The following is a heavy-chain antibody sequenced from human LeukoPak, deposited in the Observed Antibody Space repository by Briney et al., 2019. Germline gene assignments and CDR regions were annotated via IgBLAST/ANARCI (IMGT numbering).Heavy chain of an antibody. CDR2: IRSKANSYAP. Sequence: GGSLRLSCAASGFTFSAAAMHWVRRASGKGRGWVGGIRSKANSYAPAYAASVKGRFTISRDDSKNTAYMQMNSLKTEDTAVYYCTRSAYAYVWGSPDYWGQGTLVTVSS. CDR3: TRSAYAYVWGSPDY. D-gene: IGHD3-16*01. J-gene: IGHJ4*02. CDR1: GFTFSAAA. V-gene: IGHV3-73*01.